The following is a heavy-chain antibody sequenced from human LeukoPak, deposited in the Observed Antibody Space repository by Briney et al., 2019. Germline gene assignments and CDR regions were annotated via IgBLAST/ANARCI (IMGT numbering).Heavy chain of an antibody. Sequence: GGSLRLSCAASGFTFSSYGMSWVRQAPGKGLEWVSVISNSGGSTDYADSVKGRFTISRDNSKNTLYLQMNSLRAEDTAVYYCAKDWRDIVVVPAAMSYYYMDVWGKGTTVTISS. CDR1: GFTFSSYG. D-gene: IGHD2-2*01. CDR2: ISNSGGST. V-gene: IGHV3-23*01. CDR3: AKDWRDIVVVPAAMSYYYMDV. J-gene: IGHJ6*03.